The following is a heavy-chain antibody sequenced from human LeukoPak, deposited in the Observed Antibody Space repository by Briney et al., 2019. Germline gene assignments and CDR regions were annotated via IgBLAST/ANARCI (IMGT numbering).Heavy chain of an antibody. CDR1: GFIVSNNY. D-gene: IGHD6-19*01. J-gene: IGHJ1*01. CDR2: IYSGGGT. Sequence: GGSLRLSCAASGFIVSNNYMNWVRQAPGKGLEWVSIIYSGGGTYYADSVKGRFTISRDNSKNTLYLQMNSLRAEDTAVYYCANARGYSSEYKWGQGTLVTVSS. V-gene: IGHV3-53*01. CDR3: ANARGYSSEYK.